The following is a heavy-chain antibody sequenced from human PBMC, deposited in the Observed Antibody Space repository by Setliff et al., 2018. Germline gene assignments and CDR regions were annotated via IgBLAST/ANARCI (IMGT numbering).Heavy chain of an antibody. V-gene: IGHV1-69*13. D-gene: IGHD3-22*01. CDR3: ARDKADYYDRSGYSGASDV. CDR1: GYTFTSYD. J-gene: IGHJ3*01. Sequence: ASVKVSCKASGYTFTSYDINWVRQAPGQGLEWMGGIIPIFGTANYAQKFQGRVTLSADESTSTVYMELTRLRPEDTAIYYCARDKADYYDRSGYSGASDVWGQGTMVTVSS. CDR2: IIPIFGTA.